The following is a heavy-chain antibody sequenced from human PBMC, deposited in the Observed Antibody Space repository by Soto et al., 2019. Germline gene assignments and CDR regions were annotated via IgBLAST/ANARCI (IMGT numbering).Heavy chain of an antibody. J-gene: IGHJ4*02. Sequence: GGSLRLSCAASGFTFSSYSMIWVRQAPGKGLEWVSYISDTSSDIYYADSVKGRFTISRDNAMNTLYLQMNTLRAEDTAVYYCAKDIVAGLGWYTFDSWGQGT. V-gene: IGHV3-21*05. CDR2: ISDTSSDI. D-gene: IGHD6-19*01. CDR3: AKDIVAGLGWYTFDS. CDR1: GFTFSSYS.